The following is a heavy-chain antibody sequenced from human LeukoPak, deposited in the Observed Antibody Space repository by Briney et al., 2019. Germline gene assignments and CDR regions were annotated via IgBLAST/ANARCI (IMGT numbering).Heavy chain of an antibody. Sequence: SETLSLTCTISGYSITSGYYWGWIRQPPGKGLEWIGRIYHSGSTYYNPSLKSRVTISVDTSKNQFSLKLSSVTAADTAVYYCARVVKAVGSWAWFDPWGQGTLVTVSS. CDR1: GYSITSGYY. CDR2: IYHSGST. CDR3: ARVVKAVGSWAWFDP. D-gene: IGHD6-13*01. V-gene: IGHV4-38-2*02. J-gene: IGHJ5*02.